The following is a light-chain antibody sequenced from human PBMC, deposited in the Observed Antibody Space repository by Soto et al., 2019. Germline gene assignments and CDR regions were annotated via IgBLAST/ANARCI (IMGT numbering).Light chain of an antibody. V-gene: IGLV1-40*01. Sequence: QSVLTQPPSVSGAPGQRVTISFTGSSSDIGAGYDVHWYQQLPGTAPKLLIYDNNNRPSGVPDRFSGSKSGTSASLAITGLQAEDEADYYCQSYDNSLSGSYVFGTGTKLTVL. CDR3: QSYDNSLSGSYV. J-gene: IGLJ1*01. CDR2: DNN. CDR1: SSDIGAGYD.